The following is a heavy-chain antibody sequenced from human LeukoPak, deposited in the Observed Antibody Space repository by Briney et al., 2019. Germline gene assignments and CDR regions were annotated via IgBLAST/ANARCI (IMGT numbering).Heavy chain of an antibody. CDR3: AKGRYFDWLSPSGNWFDP. Sequence: GGSLRLSCAASGFTFSSYAMSWVRQAPGKGLEWVSAISGSGGSTYYADSVKGRFTISRDNSKNTLYLQMNSLRAEDTAVYYCAKGRYFDWLSPSGNWFDPWGQGTLVTVSS. V-gene: IGHV3-23*01. CDR2: ISGSGGST. CDR1: GFTFSSYA. J-gene: IGHJ5*02. D-gene: IGHD3-9*01.